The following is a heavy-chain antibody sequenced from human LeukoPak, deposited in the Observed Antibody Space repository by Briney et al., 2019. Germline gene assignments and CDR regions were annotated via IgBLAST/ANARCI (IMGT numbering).Heavy chain of an antibody. D-gene: IGHD1-14*01. J-gene: IGHJ4*02. CDR2: LYSDGNT. CDR1: GFTVITND. V-gene: IGHV3-53*01. CDR3: ARGVEPLAANTLAY. Sequence: GGSLRLSCAASGFTVITNDMTWVRQAPGKGLEWVSVLYSDGNTKYADSVQGRFTISRDNSKNTLYLEMNSLSPDDTAAYYCARGVEPLAANTLAYWGQGTLVTVSS.